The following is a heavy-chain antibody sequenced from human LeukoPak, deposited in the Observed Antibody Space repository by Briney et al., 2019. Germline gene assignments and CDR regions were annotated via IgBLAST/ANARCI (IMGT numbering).Heavy chain of an antibody. V-gene: IGHV1-69*04. CDR3: ATVTTFISSSSWYSNWFDP. D-gene: IGHD6-13*01. CDR2: IIPILGIA. CDR1: GGTFSSYA. Sequence: SVKVSCKASGGTFSSYAISWVRQAPGQGLEWMGRIIPILGIANYAQKFQGRVTLTADKSTSTAYMELSSLRSEDTAVYYCATVTTFISSSSWYSNWFDPWGQGTLVTVSS. J-gene: IGHJ5*02.